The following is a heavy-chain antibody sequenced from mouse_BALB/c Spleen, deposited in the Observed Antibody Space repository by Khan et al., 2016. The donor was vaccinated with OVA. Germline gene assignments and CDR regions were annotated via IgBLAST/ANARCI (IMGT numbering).Heavy chain of an antibody. V-gene: IGHV2-3*01. J-gene: IGHJ4*01. D-gene: IGHD2-12*01. Sequence: VELVESGPGLVAPSQSLSITCTVSGFSLNSYGVNWVRQPPGKGLEWLGVIWGDGSTNYHSALKSRLIIIKDNSKSQVFLKLNSLQTDDTATYYCTRFTPDYYYMDNWGQGTSVTVSS. CDR3: TRFTPDYYYMDN. CDR1: GFSLNSYG. CDR2: IWGDGST.